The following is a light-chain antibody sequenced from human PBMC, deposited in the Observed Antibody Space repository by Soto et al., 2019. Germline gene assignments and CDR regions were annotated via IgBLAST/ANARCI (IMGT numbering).Light chain of an antibody. CDR2: SNN. V-gene: IGLV1-44*01. CDR3: AAWDDSLNGLYV. J-gene: IGLJ1*01. Sequence: QPVLTQPPSASGTPGQRVTISCSGSSSNIGSQTVNWYQQFPGTAPKLLIYSNNQRPSGVPDRFSGSKSGTSASLAISGLQSEDEADYYCAAWDDSLNGLYVFGTGTKLTVL. CDR1: SSNIGSQT.